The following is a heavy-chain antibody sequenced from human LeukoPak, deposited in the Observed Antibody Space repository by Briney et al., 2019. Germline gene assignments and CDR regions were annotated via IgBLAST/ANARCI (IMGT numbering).Heavy chain of an antibody. CDR3: AKSSSLVVITNFDY. D-gene: IGHD3-22*01. J-gene: IGHJ4*01. Sequence: GGSLRLSCAASGFTFSSYAMRWVRQAPGKGLEWVSGISGGAISTYYADSVKGRFTISRDNSKNTLYLQMNSLRAEDTAADYCAKSSSLVVITNFDYWGQGTLVTVSS. CDR1: GFTFSSYA. CDR2: ISGGAIST. V-gene: IGHV3-23*01.